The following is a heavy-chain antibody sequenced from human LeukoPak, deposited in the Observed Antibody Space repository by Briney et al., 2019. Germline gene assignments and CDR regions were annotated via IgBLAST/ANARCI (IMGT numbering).Heavy chain of an antibody. CDR1: GFTFSSYA. J-gene: IGHJ4*02. CDR2: ISDTGNT. D-gene: IGHD6-13*01. V-gene: IGHV3-23*01. CDR3: ARGGSSSWDYFDY. Sequence: GGSLRLSCAASGFTFSSYAMSWVRQAPGKGLEWVSAISDTGNTYHADSVKGRFTISRDNSKNTLYLQMNSLRVEDTAVYYCARGGSSSWDYFDYWGQGTLVTVSS.